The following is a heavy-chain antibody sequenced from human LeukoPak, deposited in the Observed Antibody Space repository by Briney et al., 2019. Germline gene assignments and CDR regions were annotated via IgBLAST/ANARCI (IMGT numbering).Heavy chain of an antibody. CDR2: ISAYNGNT. CDR3: ARDQFYRPYRGEAISFDY. D-gene: IGHD3-10*01. V-gene: IGHV1-18*01. Sequence: ASVKVSCKAPGYTFTSYGISWVRQAPGQGLEWMGWISAYNGNTNYAQKLQGRVTMTTDTSTSTAYMDLRSLRSDDTAVYYCARDQFYRPYRGEAISFDYWGQGTLVTVSS. CDR1: GYTFTSYG. J-gene: IGHJ4*02.